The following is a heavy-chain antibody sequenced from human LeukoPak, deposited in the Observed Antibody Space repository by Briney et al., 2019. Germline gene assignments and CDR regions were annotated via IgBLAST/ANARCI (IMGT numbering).Heavy chain of an antibody. Sequence: EASVKVSCKTSGYTFTDYYMHWVRQAPGQGLEWMGWINPNSGDTKYAQMFQGRVTLTRDTSITTAYMELSSLTSDYTAVYYCANTYSSGWYFHCWGQGTLVTVSS. V-gene: IGHV1-2*02. CDR1: GYTFTDYY. D-gene: IGHD6-19*01. CDR2: INPNSGDT. J-gene: IGHJ4*02. CDR3: ANTYSSGWYFHC.